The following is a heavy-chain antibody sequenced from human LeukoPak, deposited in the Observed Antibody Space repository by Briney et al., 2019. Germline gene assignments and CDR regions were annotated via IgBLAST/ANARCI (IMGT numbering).Heavy chain of an antibody. CDR1: GYSFTTDD. J-gene: IGHJ4*02. D-gene: IGHD6-19*01. CDR2: INPGSGKT. Sequence: GASVKVSCKASGYSFTTDDINWVGQASGRGLEWMGFINPGSGKTRYPQKFQGRVTMTRDTSINTVYMELSSLRSEDTATYYCARVFGQWLAVDWGQGTPVIVSS. CDR3: ARVFGQWLAVD. V-gene: IGHV1-8*01.